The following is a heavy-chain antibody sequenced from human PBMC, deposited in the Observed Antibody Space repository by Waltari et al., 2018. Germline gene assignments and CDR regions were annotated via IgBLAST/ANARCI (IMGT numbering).Heavy chain of an antibody. CDR2: ISPNSGDT. CDR1: GHTFTGYY. V-gene: IGHV1-2*02. J-gene: IGHJ6*03. D-gene: IGHD3-3*01. Sequence: QVQLVQSGAEVKKPGASVKVSCKASGHTFTGYYIHWVRQAPGQGLEWMGWISPNSGDTNYAQKFQGRVTMTRDTSTTTAYMELSRLTSDDTAVFYCARGDFRLSYYYMDVWGKGTTVTVSS. CDR3: ARGDFRLSYYYMDV.